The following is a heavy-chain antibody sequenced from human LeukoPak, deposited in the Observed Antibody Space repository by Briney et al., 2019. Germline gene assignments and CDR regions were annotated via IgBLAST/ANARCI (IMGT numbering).Heavy chain of an antibody. D-gene: IGHD3-22*01. CDR2: ISGSGGST. CDR3: AKDTGITMIVVVITTAGYFDY. J-gene: IGHJ4*02. V-gene: IGHV3-23*01. CDR1: GFTFSIYA. Sequence: GGSLRLSCAASGFTFSIYAMSWVRQAPGKGLEWVSAISGSGGSTYYADSVKGRFTISRDNSKNTLYLQMNSLRAEDTAVYYCAKDTGITMIVVVITTAGYFDYWGQGTLVTVSS.